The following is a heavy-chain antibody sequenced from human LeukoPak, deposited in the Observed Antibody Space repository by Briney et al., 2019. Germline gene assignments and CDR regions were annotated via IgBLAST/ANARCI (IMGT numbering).Heavy chain of an antibody. CDR3: ARGQGLQLKSGSDY. J-gene: IGHJ4*02. CDR1: GFTFSSYT. CDR2: ISSSSNYI. V-gene: IGHV3-21*01. D-gene: IGHD5-24*01. Sequence: GGSLRLSCAASGFTFSSYTMNWVRQAPGKGLEWVSSISSSSNYIYYADSVKGRFTISRDNAKNSLFLQMNSPRAEDTAVYYCARGQGLQLKSGSDYWGQGTLVTVSS.